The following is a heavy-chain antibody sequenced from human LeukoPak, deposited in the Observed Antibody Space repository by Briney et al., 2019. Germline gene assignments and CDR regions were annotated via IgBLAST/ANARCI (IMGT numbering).Heavy chain of an antibody. CDR2: IYHSGST. CDR1: AFTFSDYY. Sequence: PGGSLRLSCAASAFTFSDYYMSWIRQPPGKGLEWIGSIYHSGSTYYNPSLKSRVTISVDTSKNQFSLKLSSVTAADTAVYYCARDGIGGSVDYWGQGTLVTVSS. V-gene: IGHV4-38-2*02. CDR3: ARDGIGGSVDY. D-gene: IGHD1-26*01. J-gene: IGHJ4*02.